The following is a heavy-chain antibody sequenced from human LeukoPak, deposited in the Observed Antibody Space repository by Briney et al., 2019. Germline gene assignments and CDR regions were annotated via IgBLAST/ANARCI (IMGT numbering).Heavy chain of an antibody. CDR2: INHSGST. CDR1: GGSFSGYY. V-gene: IGHV4-34*01. Sequence: SETLSLTCAVYGGSFSGYYWSWIRQPPGKGLEWIGEINHSGSTNYNPSLKSRVTISVDTSKNQFSLKLSSVTAADTAVYYCAGGRPYYFDYWGQGTLVTVSS. CDR3: AGGRPYYFDY. J-gene: IGHJ4*02.